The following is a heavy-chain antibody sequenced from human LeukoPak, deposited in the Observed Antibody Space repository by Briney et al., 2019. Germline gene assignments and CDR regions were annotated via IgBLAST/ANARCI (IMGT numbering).Heavy chain of an antibody. CDR2: ISSSSSYI. J-gene: IGHJ5*02. CDR3: AGDLRVSSGWYVDWFDP. V-gene: IGHV3-21*01. Sequence: PGGSLRLSCAASGFTFSSYSMNWVRQAPGKGLEWVSSISSSSSYIYYADSVKGRFTISRDNAKNSLYLQMNSLRAEDTAVYYCAGDLRVSSGWYVDWFDPWGQGTLVTVSS. CDR1: GFTFSSYS. D-gene: IGHD6-19*01.